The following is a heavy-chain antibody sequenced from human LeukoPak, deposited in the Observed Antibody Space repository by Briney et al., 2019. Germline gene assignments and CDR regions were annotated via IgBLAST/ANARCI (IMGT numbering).Heavy chain of an antibody. V-gene: IGHV4-4*07. CDR1: GGSISRYY. CDR2: IYTSGST. Sequence: SETLSLTCTVSGGSISRYYWSWIRQPAGKGLKWIGRIYTSGSTNYNPSLKSRVTISVDKSKNQFSLKLSSVTAADTAVYYCARDLIKGGLYWGQGTLVTVSS. J-gene: IGHJ4*02. CDR3: ARDLIKGGLY. D-gene: IGHD2-15*01.